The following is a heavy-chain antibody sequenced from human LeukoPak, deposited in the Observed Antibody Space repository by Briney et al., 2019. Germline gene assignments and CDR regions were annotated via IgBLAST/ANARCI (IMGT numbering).Heavy chain of an antibody. CDR2: INHSGST. D-gene: IGHD1-7*01. V-gene: IGHV4-39*07. CDR3: ARGGVNWNLSDRGPYNWFDP. Sequence: SETLSLTCTVSGGSISSSSYYWSWIRQPPGKGLEWIGEINHSGSTNYNPSLKSRVTISVDTSKNQFSLKLSSVTAADTAVYYCARGGVNWNLSDRGPYNWFDPWGQGTLVTVSS. J-gene: IGHJ5*02. CDR1: GGSISSSSYY.